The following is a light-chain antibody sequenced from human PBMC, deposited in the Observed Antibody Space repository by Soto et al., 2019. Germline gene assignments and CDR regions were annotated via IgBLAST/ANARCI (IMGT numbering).Light chain of an antibody. V-gene: IGLV1-40*01. CDR1: GSNIGAGYN. Sequence: QSVLTQPPSVSGAPGQRVTISCTGSGSNIGAGYNVHWYQQLPGTAPKLLIYGNTNRPSGVPDRFSASKSDTSASLAITGLQSEDEAFYYCQSFDSTLSGGVFGTGTKVTVL. CDR2: GNT. J-gene: IGLJ1*01. CDR3: QSFDSTLSGGV.